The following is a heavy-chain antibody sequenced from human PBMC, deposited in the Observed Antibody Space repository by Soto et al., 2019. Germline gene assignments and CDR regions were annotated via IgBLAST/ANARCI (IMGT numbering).Heavy chain of an antibody. D-gene: IGHD3-10*01. Sequence: PGGSLRLSCAASGFTFSSYEMNWVRQAPGKGLEWVSYISSSGSNIYYADSAQGRFTISRDNAKNSLYLQMNSLRAEDTAVYYCATRSGGGGAFDFWGQGTMVTVSS. CDR2: ISSSGSNI. CDR3: ATRSGGGGAFDF. CDR1: GFTFSSYE. V-gene: IGHV3-48*03. J-gene: IGHJ3*01.